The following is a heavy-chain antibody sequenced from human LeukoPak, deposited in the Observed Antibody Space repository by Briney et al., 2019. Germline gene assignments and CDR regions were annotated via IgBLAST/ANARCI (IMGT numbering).Heavy chain of an antibody. CDR3: ARGPLGWSDY. CDR2: ISSSGSTI. CDR1: GFTFSSYE. J-gene: IGHJ4*02. D-gene: IGHD1-26*01. Sequence: PGGSLRLTCAASGFTFSSYEMNWVRQAPGKGLEWVSYISSSGSTIYYADSVKGRFTISRDNAKNSLYLQMNSLRDEDTAVYYCARGPLGWSDYWGQGTQVTASS. V-gene: IGHV3-48*03.